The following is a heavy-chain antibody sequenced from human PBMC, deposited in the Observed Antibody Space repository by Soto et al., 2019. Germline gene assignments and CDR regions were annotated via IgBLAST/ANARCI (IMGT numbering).Heavy chain of an antibody. V-gene: IGHV1-3*01. Sequence: QVQLVQSGAEGKKPGASVKVSCKASGYTFTSYAMHWVRQAAGQRLEWMGWINAGNGHTKYSQKFQGRVTITRDTTASTAYMELTSLSSEDTAVYCCASSSGFYSVDYWGQGTLVTVSS. CDR2: INAGNGHT. CDR1: GYTFTSYA. J-gene: IGHJ4*02. CDR3: ASSSGFYSVDY. D-gene: IGHD3-22*01.